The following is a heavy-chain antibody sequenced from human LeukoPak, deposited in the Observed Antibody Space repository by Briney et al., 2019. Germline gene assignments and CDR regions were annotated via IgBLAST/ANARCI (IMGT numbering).Heavy chain of an antibody. CDR2: TRNKANRYTT. Sequence: PGGSLRLSCAASGFTSSNYWMSWVRQAPGKGLEWVGRTRNKANRYTTEYAASVKGRFTISRDDSKNSLYLQINSLKTEDTAVYYCARGGRYLPLDIWGQGTMVTVSS. V-gene: IGHV3-72*01. CDR1: GFTSSNYW. J-gene: IGHJ3*02. CDR3: ARGGRYLPLDI. D-gene: IGHD3-10*01.